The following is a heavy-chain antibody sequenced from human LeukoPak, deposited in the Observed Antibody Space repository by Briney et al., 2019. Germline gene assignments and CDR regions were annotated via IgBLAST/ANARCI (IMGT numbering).Heavy chain of an antibody. CDR1: GGSISSYY. J-gene: IGHJ5*02. CDR3: ARDVVVVPAAVWYNWFDP. Sequence: SETLSLTCTVSGGSISSYYWSWIRQPAGKGLEWIGRIYTSGSTNYNPSLKSRVTMSVDTSKNQFSLKLSSVTAADTAVHYCARDVVVVPAAVWYNWFDPWGQGTLVTASS. V-gene: IGHV4-4*07. D-gene: IGHD2-2*01. CDR2: IYTSGST.